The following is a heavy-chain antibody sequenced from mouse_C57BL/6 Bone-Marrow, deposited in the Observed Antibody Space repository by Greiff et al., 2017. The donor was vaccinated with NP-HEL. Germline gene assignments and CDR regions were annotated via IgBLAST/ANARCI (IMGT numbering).Heavy chain of an antibody. J-gene: IGHJ2*01. V-gene: IGHV1-63*01. CDR3: ARWYYGSGFDY. CDR1: GYTFTNYW. D-gene: IGHD1-1*01. Sequence: VQLQQSGAELVRPGTSVKMSCKASGYTFTNYWIGWAKQRPGHGLEWIGDIYPGGGYTNYNETFKGKATLTADKSSSTAYMQLSSLTSEDSAIDYCARWYYGSGFDYWGQGTTLTVSS. CDR2: IYPGGGYT.